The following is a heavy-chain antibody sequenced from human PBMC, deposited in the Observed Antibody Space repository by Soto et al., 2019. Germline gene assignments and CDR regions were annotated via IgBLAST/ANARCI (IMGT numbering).Heavy chain of an antibody. CDR2: IYYSGST. Sequence: QVQLQESGPGLVKPSQTLSLTCTVPGGSISSGDYYWSWIRQPPGKGLEWIGYIYYSGSTYYNPSLKSRVTISVDTSKNQFSLKLSSVTAADTAVYYCARDGDYDEAMYYYGMDVWGQGTTVTVSS. CDR3: ARDGDYDEAMYYYGMDV. D-gene: IGHD4-17*01. J-gene: IGHJ6*02. V-gene: IGHV4-30-4*01. CDR1: GGSISSGDYY.